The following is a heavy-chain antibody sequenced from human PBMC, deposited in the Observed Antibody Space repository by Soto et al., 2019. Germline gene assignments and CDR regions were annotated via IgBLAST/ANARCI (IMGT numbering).Heavy chain of an antibody. CDR2: INPNSGGT. D-gene: IGHD5-12*01. Sequence: ASVKVSCKASGYTFTGYYMHWVRQAPGQGLEWMGWINPNSGGTNYAQKFQGWVTMTRDTSISTAYMEPSRLRSDDTAVYYCARVGPWNYYYYGMDVWGQGTTVTVSS. V-gene: IGHV1-2*04. CDR1: GYTFTGYY. CDR3: ARVGPWNYYYYGMDV. J-gene: IGHJ6*02.